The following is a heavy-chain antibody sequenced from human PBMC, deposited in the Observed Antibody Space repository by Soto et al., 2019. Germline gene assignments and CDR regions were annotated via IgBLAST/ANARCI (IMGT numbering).Heavy chain of an antibody. D-gene: IGHD3-16*01. Sequence: GGSLRLSCAASGFTFSSYGMHWVRQAPGKGLEWVAVIWYDGSNKYYADSVKGRFTISRDNSKNTLYLQMNSLRAEDTAVYYCARDGGAGYYGMGVWGQGTTVTVSS. CDR1: GFTFSSYG. CDR2: IWYDGSNK. V-gene: IGHV3-33*01. CDR3: ARDGGAGYYGMGV. J-gene: IGHJ6*02.